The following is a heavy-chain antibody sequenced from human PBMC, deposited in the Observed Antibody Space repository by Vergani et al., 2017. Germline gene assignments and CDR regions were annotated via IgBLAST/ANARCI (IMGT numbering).Heavy chain of an antibody. D-gene: IGHD4-23*01. Sequence: VQLVETGGGLIQPGGSLRLSCAASGFTVSSNYMSWVRQAPGKGLEWIGFIRSKTYGATTEYAASVRGRFTISRDDSKGIAYLQMSSLKKEDTAVYRCAVEIYDYGGSRDFDYWGQGTLVVVSS. CDR1: GFTVSSNY. J-gene: IGHJ4*02. V-gene: IGHV3-71*04. CDR2: IRSKTYGATT. CDR3: AVEIYDYGGSRDFDY.